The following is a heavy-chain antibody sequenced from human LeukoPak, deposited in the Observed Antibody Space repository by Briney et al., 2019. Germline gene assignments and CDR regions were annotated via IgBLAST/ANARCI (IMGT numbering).Heavy chain of an antibody. CDR2: MNPNSGNT. J-gene: IGHJ4*02. Sequence: GASVKVSCKASGYTFTGYYMRWVRQAPGQGLERMGWMNPNSGNTGSAQKFQGRVTLTRNTSITTAYMELSSLTSDDTAVYYCARGASRSFDYWGQGTLVTVSS. V-gene: IGHV1-8*03. CDR3: ARGASRSFDY. CDR1: GYTFTGYY.